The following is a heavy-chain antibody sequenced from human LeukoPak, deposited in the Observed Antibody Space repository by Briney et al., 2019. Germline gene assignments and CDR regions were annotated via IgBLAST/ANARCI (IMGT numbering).Heavy chain of an antibody. Sequence: PSETLSLTCPAPGGSISSYYWSWIRQPPGKGLEWIGYIYYSGSTNYNPSLKSRVTISVDTSKNQFSLKLSSVTAADTAVYYCARGGDTAMDYWGQGTLVTVSS. CDR1: GGSISSYY. CDR3: ARGGDTAMDY. V-gene: IGHV4-59*08. CDR2: IYYSGST. D-gene: IGHD5-18*01. J-gene: IGHJ4*02.